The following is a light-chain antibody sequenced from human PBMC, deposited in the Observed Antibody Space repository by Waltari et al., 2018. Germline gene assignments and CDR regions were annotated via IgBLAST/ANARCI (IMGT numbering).Light chain of an antibody. J-gene: IGLJ2*01. CDR3: CSYAGSYML. CDR2: EVT. CDR1: GSDFGAYNY. Sequence: QSALTQPRSVSESPGQSVTISCTGTGSDFGAYNYVYWYQHHPGKAPKLRPYEVTKPPSVAPDRFSGSKSGNTASLTISGLQAEDEGDYYCCSYAGSYMLFGGGTKLTVL. V-gene: IGLV2-11*01.